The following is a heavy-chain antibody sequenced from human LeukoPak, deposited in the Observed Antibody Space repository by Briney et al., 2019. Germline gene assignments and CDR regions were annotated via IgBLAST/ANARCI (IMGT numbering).Heavy chain of an antibody. D-gene: IGHD2-2*01. J-gene: IGHJ6*03. CDR3: ARVTACSSTSCFRSMDV. CDR1: GYTFTSYG. V-gene: IGHV1-18*01. Sequence: GASVKVSCKASGYTFTSYGISWVRQAPGQGLEWLGWISAYNGNTNYAQKLQGRVTMTTDTSTSTAYMELRSLRSDDTAVYYCARVTACSSTSCFRSMDVWGKGTTVTVSS. CDR2: ISAYNGNT.